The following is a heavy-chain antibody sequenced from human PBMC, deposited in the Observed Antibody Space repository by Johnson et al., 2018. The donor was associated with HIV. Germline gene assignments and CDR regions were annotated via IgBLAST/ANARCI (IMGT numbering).Heavy chain of an antibody. CDR3: ASWHGDYGNAFDI. CDR1: GFTFSSYA. D-gene: IGHD4-17*01. Sequence: QVQLVESGGGLIQPGGSLRLSCAASGFTFSSYAIHWVRQAPGKGLEWVAVISYDGSNKYYADSVKGRFNISRDNSKNTLYLQMNSLRAEDTAVYYCASWHGDYGNAFDIWGQGTMVTVSS. V-gene: IGHV3-30-3*01. J-gene: IGHJ3*02. CDR2: ISYDGSNK.